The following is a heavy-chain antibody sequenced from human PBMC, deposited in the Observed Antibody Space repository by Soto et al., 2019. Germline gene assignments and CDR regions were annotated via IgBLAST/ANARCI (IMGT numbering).Heavy chain of an antibody. CDR1: GLTFSSHG. CDR2: IWYEGSNK. D-gene: IGHD2-15*01. J-gene: IGHJ6*02. V-gene: IGHV3-33*01. CDR3: ARFCSGGSCYSSYYYYGMDV. Sequence: VGSLSLACAASGLTFSSHGMHWVRQGPGKGLEWVAVIWYEGSNKCYADSVKGRFTISRDNSKNTMYLQMNSLRAEDTAVYYCARFCSGGSCYSSYYYYGMDVWGQGTTVTVSS.